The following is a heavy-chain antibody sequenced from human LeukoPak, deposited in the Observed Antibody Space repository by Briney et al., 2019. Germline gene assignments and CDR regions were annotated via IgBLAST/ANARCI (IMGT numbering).Heavy chain of an antibody. CDR3: AREATYFYDSKADFDI. V-gene: IGHV4-4*07. D-gene: IGHD3-22*01. CDR1: GGSISNSY. J-gene: IGHJ3*02. Sequence: SETLSLTCTVSGGSISNSYWSWIRQPAGKGLEWIGRIYTSGSTNYNPSLKSRVTMSVDTSKNQFSLKLNSVTAADPAVYYCAREATYFYDSKADFDIWGQGTMVTVSS. CDR2: IYTSGST.